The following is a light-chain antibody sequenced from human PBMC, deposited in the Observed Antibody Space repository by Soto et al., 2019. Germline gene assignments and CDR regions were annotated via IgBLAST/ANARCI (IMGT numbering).Light chain of an antibody. CDR3: QVWASSSGV. CDR2: YDT. V-gene: IGLV3-21*04. J-gene: IGLJ3*02. CDR1: NIGNRD. Sequence: SSELTQSPSVSVAPGETASLTWGGDNIGNRDVHWYQKRTGQAPVAVIYYDTNRPSGVPDRFSGYTSGNTATLTITRVEAGDEADYYCQVWASSSGVFGGGTKLTVL.